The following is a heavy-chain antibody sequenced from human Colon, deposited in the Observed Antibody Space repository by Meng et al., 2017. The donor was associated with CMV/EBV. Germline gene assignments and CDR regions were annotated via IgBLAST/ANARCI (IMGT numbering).Heavy chain of an antibody. V-gene: IGHV4-61*02. Sequence: SGDSISSVSDFWSWIRQPAGKGLEWIGRIYISGTTNYNPSLKSRVTISVDTSKNQFSLRLSSVTAADTAMYYCARLPGGGKRYSFDYWGQGTLVTVSS. CDR2: IYISGTT. CDR3: ARLPGGGKRYSFDY. CDR1: GDSISSVSDF. J-gene: IGHJ4*02. D-gene: IGHD4-23*01.